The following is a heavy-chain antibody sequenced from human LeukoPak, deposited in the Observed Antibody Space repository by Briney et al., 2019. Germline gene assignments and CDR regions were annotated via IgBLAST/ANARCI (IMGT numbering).Heavy chain of an antibody. CDR3: AKAPLAVAGKGAYFDY. D-gene: IGHD6-19*01. Sequence: GGSLRLSCAASGFTFSSYAMSWVRQAPGKGLEWVSAISGSGGSTYYADSVKGRFTISRDNSKNTLYLQMNSLRAEDTAVYYCAKAPLAVAGKGAYFDYWGQGTLVTVSS. J-gene: IGHJ4*02. V-gene: IGHV3-23*01. CDR2: ISGSGGST. CDR1: GFTFSSYA.